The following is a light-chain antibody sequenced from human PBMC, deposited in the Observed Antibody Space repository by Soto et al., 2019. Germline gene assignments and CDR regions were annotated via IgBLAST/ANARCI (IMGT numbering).Light chain of an antibody. CDR2: GAS. J-gene: IGKJ2*01. CDR1: QSISSNY. CDR3: QQYSSSTET. V-gene: IGKV3-20*01. Sequence: EIVLTQSPGTLSVSPGERATLSCRASQSISSNYLAWYQQKPGQAPRLLIYGASGRATGIPDRFSGSGSGTDFTLTISRMETEDFAVYYCQQYSSSTETFGQGTKLEI.